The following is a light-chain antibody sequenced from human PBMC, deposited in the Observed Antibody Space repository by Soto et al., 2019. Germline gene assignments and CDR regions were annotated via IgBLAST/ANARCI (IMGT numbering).Light chain of an antibody. V-gene: IGLV2-14*01. Sequence: QSALTQPASVSGSPGQSITISCTGTSSDVGGYNYVSWYQQHPGKAPKLMIYEVSNRPSGVPNRFSGSKSGNTASLTISGLQAEDEADYYCGSYTTSHVIFGGGTKLTVL. CDR2: EVS. J-gene: IGLJ2*01. CDR3: GSYTTSHVI. CDR1: SSDVGGYNY.